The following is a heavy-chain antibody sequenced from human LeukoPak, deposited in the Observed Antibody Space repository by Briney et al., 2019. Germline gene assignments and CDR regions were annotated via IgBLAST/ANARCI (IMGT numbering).Heavy chain of an antibody. V-gene: IGHV3-74*01. CDR3: ARGTTGYSSGWLIDY. D-gene: IGHD6-19*01. J-gene: IGHJ4*02. CDR2: INSDGSII. CDR1: GFSFRNYW. Sequence: GGSLRLSCAASGFSFRNYWMHWVRQVPGKGLVWVSRINSDGSIIRYVDSVKGRFTISRDNAKNSLYLQMNSLRAEDTAVYYCARGTTGYSSGWLIDYWGQGTLVTVSS.